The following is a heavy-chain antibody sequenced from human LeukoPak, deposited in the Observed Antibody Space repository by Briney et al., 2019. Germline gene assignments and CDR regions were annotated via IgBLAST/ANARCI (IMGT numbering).Heavy chain of an antibody. CDR3: GRGYRASRVFYPIGNDY. V-gene: IGHV1-46*01. J-gene: IGHJ4*02. D-gene: IGHD3-22*01. Sequence: RASVKVSCKASGYTFTSYYMHWVRQAPGQGLEWMGIINPSGGSTSYAQKFQGRFTMTRDMSTSTVYMELSSLRSEDTAVYYCGRGYRASRVFYPIGNDYGGQEPRFTVSS. CDR1: GYTFTSYY. CDR2: INPSGGST.